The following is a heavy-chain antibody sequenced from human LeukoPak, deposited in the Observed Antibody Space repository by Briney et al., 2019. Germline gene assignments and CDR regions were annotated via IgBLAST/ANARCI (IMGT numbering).Heavy chain of an antibody. J-gene: IGHJ4*02. CDR2: IYYSGST. CDR3: ARVWAGNLDY. V-gene: IGHV4-59*01. Sequence: SETLSLTCTVSGGSISSYYWSWIRHPPGKGLEWIGYIYYSGSTNYNPSLKSRVTISVDTSKNQFSLKLSSVTAADTAVYYCARVWAGNLDYWGQGTLVTVSS. CDR1: GGSISSYY. D-gene: IGHD6-19*01.